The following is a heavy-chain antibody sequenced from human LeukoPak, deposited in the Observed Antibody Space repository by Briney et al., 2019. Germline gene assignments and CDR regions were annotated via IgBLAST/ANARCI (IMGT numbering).Heavy chain of an antibody. J-gene: IGHJ3*02. D-gene: IGHD6-6*01. CDR3: ARDSGYSGSSDDAFDI. V-gene: IGHV1-2*02. Sequence: ASVKVSCKASGYTFTDYYMHWVRQAPGQGLEWMGWINPNSGGTNFAQKFQGRVTMTRDTSITTAYMELSSLRSDDTAVYYCARDSGYSGSSDDAFDIWGQGTMVTVSS. CDR1: GYTFTDYY. CDR2: INPNSGGT.